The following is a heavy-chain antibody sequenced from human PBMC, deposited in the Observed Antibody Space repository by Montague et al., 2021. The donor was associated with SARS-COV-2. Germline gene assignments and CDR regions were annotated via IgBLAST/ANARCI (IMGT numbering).Heavy chain of an antibody. CDR1: GDSVSSTSPS. V-gene: IGHV6-1*01. CDR3: ASAFYGDHWAFDV. D-gene: IGHD3-3*02. CDR2: TYYRSWWRS. J-gene: IGHJ3*01. Sequence: CAISGDSVSSTSPSWNWIRQSPSRGLEWLGRTYYRSWWRSQYPGSLESRITISGDTSKNQFSLQLNSVTPEDTAVYYCASAFYGDHWAFDVWGQGTMVTVSS.